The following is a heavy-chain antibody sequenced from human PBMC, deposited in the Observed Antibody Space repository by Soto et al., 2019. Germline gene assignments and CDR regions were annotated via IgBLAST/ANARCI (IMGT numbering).Heavy chain of an antibody. D-gene: IGHD1-26*01. Sequence: SGPTMVNPXQTLTLTCTFSGFSLSTSGMCVSWIRQPPGKALEWLALLDWDDDKYYSTSLKTRLTISKDTSKNQVVLTMTNMDPVDTATYYCARIPPWGVGATTHYYGMDVWGQGTTVTVSS. CDR1: GFSLSTSGMC. J-gene: IGHJ6*02. CDR3: ARIPPWGVGATTHYYGMDV. CDR2: LDWDDDK. V-gene: IGHV2-70*01.